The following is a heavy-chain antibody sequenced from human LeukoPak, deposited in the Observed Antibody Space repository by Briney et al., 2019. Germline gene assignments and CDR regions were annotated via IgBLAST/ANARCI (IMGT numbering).Heavy chain of an antibody. Sequence: PSQTLSLTCTVSGGSISSGSYYWSWIRQPAGKGLEWIGRIYTSGSTNYNPSLKSRVTISVDTSKNQFSLKLRSVTAADTAVYYCARASCGGGTCYDSRGWFDPWGQGTLVTVSS. CDR1: GGSISSGSYY. CDR2: IYTSGST. CDR3: ARASCGGGTCYDSRGWFDP. D-gene: IGHD2-15*01. J-gene: IGHJ5*02. V-gene: IGHV4-61*02.